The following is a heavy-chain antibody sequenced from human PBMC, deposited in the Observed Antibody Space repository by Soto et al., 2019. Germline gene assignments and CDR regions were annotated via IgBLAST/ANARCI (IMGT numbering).Heavy chain of an antibody. CDR3: ARGGGYDSFDF. CDR1: GGSFSGYY. D-gene: IGHD2-15*01. V-gene: IGHV4-34*10. J-gene: IGHJ4*02. CDR2: INHNGNT. Sequence: SETLSLTCAVYGGSFSGYYWSWIRQPPGKGLEWLGYINHNGNTYYNPSLKSRLTMSVDTSKNQFSLRLSSATAADTAVYYCARGGGYDSFDFWGQGIQVTVSS.